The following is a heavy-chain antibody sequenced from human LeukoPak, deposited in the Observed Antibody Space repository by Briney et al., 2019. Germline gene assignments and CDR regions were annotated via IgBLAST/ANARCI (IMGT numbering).Heavy chain of an antibody. CDR3: ARGAGDYYDSSGYDAFDI. D-gene: IGHD3-22*01. J-gene: IGHJ3*02. CDR1: GFTFSSYA. CDR2: ISYDGSNK. Sequence: PGRSLRLSCAASGFTFSSYAMHWVRQAPGKGLEWVAVISYDGSNKYYADSVKGRFTISRDNSKNTLYLQMNSLRAEDTAVYYCARGAGDYYDSSGYDAFDIWGQGTMVTASS. V-gene: IGHV3-30-3*01.